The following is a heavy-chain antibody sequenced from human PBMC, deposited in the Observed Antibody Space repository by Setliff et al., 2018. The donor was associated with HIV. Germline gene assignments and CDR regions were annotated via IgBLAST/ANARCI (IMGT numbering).Heavy chain of an antibody. V-gene: IGHV3-74*01. CDR1: GFTFTNYW. J-gene: IGHJ4*02. D-gene: IGHD2-2*01. CDR2: TNSDGTTT. Sequence: GGSLRLSCAASGFTFTNYWMHWVRQAPGKGLMWVSRTNSDGTTTTYADPVKGRFTISRDNSKNTLYLQMNSLRAEDTAVYYCAKAQGLRLYYFDFWGQGALVTVSS. CDR3: AKAQGLRLYYFDF.